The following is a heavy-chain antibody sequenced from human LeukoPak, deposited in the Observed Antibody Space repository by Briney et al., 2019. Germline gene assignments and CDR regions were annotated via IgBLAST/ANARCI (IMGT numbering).Heavy chain of an antibody. V-gene: IGHV4-34*01. D-gene: IGHD3-10*01. CDR1: GGSFSGYY. J-gene: IGHJ6*03. Sequence: PSETLSLTCAVYGGSFSGYYWSWIRQPPGKGLEWIGEINHSGGTNYNPSLKNRVTISVDTSKNQFSLKLSSVTAADTAVYYCAREDSGSYYNYYYFYMDVWGKGTTVTISS. CDR2: INHSGGT. CDR3: AREDSGSYYNYYYFYMDV.